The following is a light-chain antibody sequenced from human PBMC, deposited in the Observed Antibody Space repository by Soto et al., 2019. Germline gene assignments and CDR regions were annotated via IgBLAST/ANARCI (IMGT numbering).Light chain of an antibody. V-gene: IGKV1-27*01. CDR3: QKYNFAPFT. J-gene: IGKJ3*01. Sequence: DIQLTQSPSSLSASVGDRVTLICRASQDIRNNLSWYQQKPGTAPKLLVYAASTLQSGVPSRFSGSGSGTDFTLTISSLQPEDVATYFCQKYNFAPFTFGPGTKVEI. CDR1: QDIRNN. CDR2: AAS.